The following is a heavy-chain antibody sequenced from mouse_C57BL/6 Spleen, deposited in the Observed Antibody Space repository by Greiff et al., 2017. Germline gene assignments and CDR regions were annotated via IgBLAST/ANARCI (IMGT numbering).Heavy chain of an antibody. CDR2: IDPSDSYT. D-gene: IGHD2-10*02. J-gene: IGHJ4*01. CDR1: GYTFTSYW. V-gene: IGHV1-69*01. CDR3: ARRGYGNYVVYAMDY. Sequence: VQLQQPGAELVMPGASVKLSCKASGYTFTSYWMHWVKQRPGQGLEWIGEIDPSDSYTNYNQKFKGKSTLTVDKSSSTAYMQLSSLTSEDSAVYYCARRGYGNYVVYAMDYWGQGTSVTVSS.